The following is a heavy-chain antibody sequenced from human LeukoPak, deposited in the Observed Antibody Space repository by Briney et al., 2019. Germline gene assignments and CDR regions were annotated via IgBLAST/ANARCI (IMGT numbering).Heavy chain of an antibody. CDR2: IYTSGST. V-gene: IGHV4-4*07. CDR3: VGGGDFYDSSGYYFGY. J-gene: IGHJ4*02. Sequence: SETLSLTCTVSGGSISSYYWSWIRQPAGKGLEWIGRIYTSGSTNYNPSLKSRVTMSVDTSKNQFSLKLSSVTAADTAIYYCVGGGDFYDSSGYYFGYWGQGTRVTVSS. CDR1: GGSISSYY. D-gene: IGHD3-22*01.